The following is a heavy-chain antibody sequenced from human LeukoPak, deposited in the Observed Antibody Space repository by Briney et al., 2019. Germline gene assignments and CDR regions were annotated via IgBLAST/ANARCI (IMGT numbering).Heavy chain of an antibody. CDR2: IYHSGST. CDR1: GYSISSGYY. CDR3: ARLTRSSSTLVDFDY. Sequence: SETLSLTCSVSGYSISSGYYWGWIRQPPGKGLEWIGTIYHSGSTYYSPSLKSRVTISVDTSKNQFSLKLSSVTAADTAVYYCARLTRSSSTLVDFDYWGQGTLVTVSS. D-gene: IGHD6-13*01. V-gene: IGHV4-38-2*02. J-gene: IGHJ4*02.